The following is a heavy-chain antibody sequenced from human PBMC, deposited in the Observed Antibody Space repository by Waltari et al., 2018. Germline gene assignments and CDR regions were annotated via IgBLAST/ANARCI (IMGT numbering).Heavy chain of an antibody. CDR2: IYHSGST. CDR1: GYSISSGYY. V-gene: IGHV4-38-2*02. J-gene: IGHJ4*02. CDR3: AREPYCGGDCYYFDY. Sequence: QVQLQESGPGLVKPSEPLSLTCAVPGYSISSGYYWGWIRQPPGKGLEWIGSIYHSGSTYYNPSLKSRVTISVDTSKNQFSLKLSSVTAADTAVYYCAREPYCGGDCYYFDYWGQGTLVTVSS. D-gene: IGHD2-21*01.